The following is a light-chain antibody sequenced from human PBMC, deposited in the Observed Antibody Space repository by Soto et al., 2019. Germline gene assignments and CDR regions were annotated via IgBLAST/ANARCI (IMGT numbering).Light chain of an antibody. Sequence: QSALTQPASVSGSPGQSITISCTRSSTDFENYNLVSWYQHCPDKAPKLIIYEVTDRPSGVSNRFSGSKSGNTASLTISGLQAEDEAEYYCSSYTNINTRACVFGTGTKLTVL. CDR1: STDFENYNL. CDR3: SSYTNINTRACV. V-gene: IGLV2-14*02. CDR2: EVT. J-gene: IGLJ1*01.